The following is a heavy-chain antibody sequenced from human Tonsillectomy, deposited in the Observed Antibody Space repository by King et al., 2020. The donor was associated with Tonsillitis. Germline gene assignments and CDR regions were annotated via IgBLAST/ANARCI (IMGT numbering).Heavy chain of an antibody. CDR1: GGSIRSYY. CDR2: SYYSGST. Sequence: QLQESGPGVVKPSETLSLTCTVSGGSIRSYYLSWIRQPPGKGLEWIWYSYYSGSTNYNPSHQSRVTISVDTSRDQFSLKLTSVTAADTAVYYCARHIGASRAFDIWGQGTMVTVSS. D-gene: IGHD3-3*01. J-gene: IGHJ3*02. V-gene: IGHV4-59*01. CDR3: ARHIGASRAFDI.